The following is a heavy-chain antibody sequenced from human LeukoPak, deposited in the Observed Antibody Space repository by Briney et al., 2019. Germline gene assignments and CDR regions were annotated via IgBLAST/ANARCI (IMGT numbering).Heavy chain of an antibody. CDR2: IKQDGSDK. CDR3: ARGGGHLDC. J-gene: IGHJ4*02. V-gene: IGHV3-7*03. CDR1: GFSFSSYW. D-gene: IGHD4-23*01. Sequence: GGSLRLSCAASGFSFSSYWMSWVRKAPGKGLEWVANIKQDGSDKYYLTSVRGRFTISRDNAKNSLFLQMNSLRVEDTAVYYCARGGGHLDCWGQGTLVTVSS.